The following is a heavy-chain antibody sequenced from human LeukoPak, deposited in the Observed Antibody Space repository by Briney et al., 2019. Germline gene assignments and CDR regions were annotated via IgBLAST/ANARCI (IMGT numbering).Heavy chain of an antibody. CDR2: INPNSGGT. Sequence: GASVKVSCKASGYTFSGNYMHWVRQAPGQGLEWMGWINPNSGGTHYAQKFQGRVTMARDTSISTAYMELSRLRSDDTAVYYCARGVAARLEVFDYWGRGTLVTVSS. J-gene: IGHJ4*02. V-gene: IGHV1-2*02. CDR3: ARGVAARLEVFDY. D-gene: IGHD6-6*01. CDR1: GYTFSGNY.